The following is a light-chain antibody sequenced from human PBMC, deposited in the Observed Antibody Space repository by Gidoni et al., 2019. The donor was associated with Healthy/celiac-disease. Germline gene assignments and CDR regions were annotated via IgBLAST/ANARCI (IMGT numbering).Light chain of an antibody. Sequence: EIVFTQSPATLSLSPGARAPLSCRPSQSFTSSVAWCQHNPGQAPSLLIYYASNSATGVPARCSGSGSGADFSLTISSLEAADFVVYYCRQRSNWPLTFXGXTKVEIK. J-gene: IGKJ4*01. V-gene: IGKV3-11*01. CDR1: QSFTSS. CDR3: RQRSNWPLT. CDR2: YAS.